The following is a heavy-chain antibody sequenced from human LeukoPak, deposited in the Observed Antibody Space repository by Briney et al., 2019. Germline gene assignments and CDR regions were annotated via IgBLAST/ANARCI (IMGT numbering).Heavy chain of an antibody. CDR2: ISGSGTTT. J-gene: IGHJ4*02. CDR1: GFTFSDYA. CDR3: ARDVIGSGYRYGASGY. Sequence: QPGGSLRLSCAASGFTFSDYAMSWVRPAPGKGLEWVSGISGSGTTTYYADSVQGRFTISRDNSKNTLYLQMNSLRAEDTAVYYCARDVIGSGYRYGASGYWGQGTLVTVSS. D-gene: IGHD5-18*01. V-gene: IGHV3-23*01.